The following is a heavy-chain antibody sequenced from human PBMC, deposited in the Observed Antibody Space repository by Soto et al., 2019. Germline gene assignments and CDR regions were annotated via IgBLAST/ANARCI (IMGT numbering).Heavy chain of an antibody. J-gene: IGHJ4*02. CDR3: ARDPYSGTYYPYDY. CDR1: RFTLRDYT. V-gene: IGHV3-49*04. Sequence: SLIRSGTTSRFTLRDYTMTWVRQAPGKGLEWVGFIRSKAYGGTTEYAASVRGRFTISRDDSKSIAYLQMTSLKTEDTAVYYCARDPYSGTYYPYDYWGQGTLVTVSS. CDR2: IRSKAYGGTT. D-gene: IGHD1-26*01.